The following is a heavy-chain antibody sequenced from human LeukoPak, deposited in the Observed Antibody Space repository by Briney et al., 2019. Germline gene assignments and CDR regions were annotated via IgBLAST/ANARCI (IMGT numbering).Heavy chain of an antibody. J-gene: IGHJ4*02. V-gene: IGHV3-30*04. CDR1: GFTFSSYA. CDR3: ARDKGLDY. Sequence: GGSLRLSCAASGFTFSSYAMHWVRQAPGKGLEWVAVISYDGSNKYYADSVKGRFTISRDNSKNTLYLQMNSLRAEDTAVYYCARDKGLDYWGQGTLVTVSS. CDR2: ISYDGSNK.